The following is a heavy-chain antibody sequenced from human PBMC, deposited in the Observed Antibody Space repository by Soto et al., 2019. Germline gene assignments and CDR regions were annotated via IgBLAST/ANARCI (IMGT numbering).Heavy chain of an antibody. CDR3: ASGTGFWSGSNWFDP. Sequence: SETLSLTCTVSGGSVSSGNYYWSWIRQPPRKGLEWIGYFYYTGTTNYNPSLNSRVTISIDASKNQFSLKLSSVTAADTAVYYCASGTGFWSGSNWFDPWGQGTLVTVSS. D-gene: IGHD3-3*01. V-gene: IGHV4-61*01. CDR1: GGSVSSGNYY. CDR2: FYYTGTT. J-gene: IGHJ5*02.